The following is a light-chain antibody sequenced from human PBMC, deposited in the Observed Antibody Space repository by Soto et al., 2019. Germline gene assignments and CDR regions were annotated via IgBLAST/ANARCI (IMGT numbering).Light chain of an antibody. CDR3: QVWNDSGDHAI. CDR1: NIGSKS. V-gene: IGLV3-21*04. J-gene: IGLJ2*01. CDR2: YDK. Sequence: SYELTQSPSISVAPGQKARLTCGGDNIGSKSVHWYQQKPGQAPVLVIYYDKDRPSGIPDRFSGSNSGNTATLTISRVEVGDEADYYCQVWNDSGDHAIFGGGTKLTVL.